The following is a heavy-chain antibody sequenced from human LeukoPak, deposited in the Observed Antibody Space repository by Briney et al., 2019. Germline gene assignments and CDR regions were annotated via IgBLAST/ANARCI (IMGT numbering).Heavy chain of an antibody. Sequence: GGSLRLSCTASGFIFSSHWMTWVRQAPGKGLEWVANIKQDGSEKYYVDSVKGRFTISRDNAQNSLYLQMSSLRAEDTAVYYCAKGRGIDYWGQGTLVTVSS. CDR3: AKGRGIDY. CDR1: GFIFSSHW. D-gene: IGHD3-10*01. CDR2: IKQDGSEK. J-gene: IGHJ4*02. V-gene: IGHV3-7*03.